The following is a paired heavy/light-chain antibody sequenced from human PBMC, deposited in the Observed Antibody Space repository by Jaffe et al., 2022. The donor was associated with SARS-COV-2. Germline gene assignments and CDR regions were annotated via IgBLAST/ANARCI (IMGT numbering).Light chain of an antibody. V-gene: IGLV3-25*03. CDR1: TSTNPF. CDR3: QSAFGGRPV. CDR2: QDS. Sequence: SYELTQPPSVSLSPGQTARITCSGETSTNPFVYWYQQKPGQAPVLVIYQDSLRPSIISERFSGYNSGTTATLTISGVQAEDEADYYCQSAFGGRPVFGGGTKLTVL. J-gene: IGLJ3*02.
Heavy chain of an antibody. CDR3: AKTRTTGAGFPYWYFEV. D-gene: IGHD1-1*01. V-gene: IGHV3-23*01. CDR2: ITDSGGDT. Sequence: EVQLLESGGGLEQPGGSLRLTCAASGFTFSGSVMSWVRQAPGMRLEWVSSITDSGGDTYYADSVKGRFTISRDNSKNTLYVQMNRLRAEDTAVYYCAKTRTTGAGFPYWYFEVWGRGTLVTVSS. J-gene: IGHJ2*01. CDR1: GFTFSGSV.